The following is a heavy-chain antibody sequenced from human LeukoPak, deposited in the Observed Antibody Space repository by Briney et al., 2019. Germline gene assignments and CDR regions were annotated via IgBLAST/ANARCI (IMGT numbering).Heavy chain of an antibody. V-gene: IGHV3-21*04. CDR3: AKADSYGGNSQLFDY. J-gene: IGHJ4*02. Sequence: PGGSLRLSCAASGFTFSSYSMTWVRQAPGKGLEWVSSISSSSSYIYYADSVKGRFTISRDNSKNTLYLQMNSLRAEDTAVYYCAKADSYGGNSQLFDYWGQGTLVTVSS. CDR2: ISSSSSYI. CDR1: GFTFSSYS. D-gene: IGHD4-23*01.